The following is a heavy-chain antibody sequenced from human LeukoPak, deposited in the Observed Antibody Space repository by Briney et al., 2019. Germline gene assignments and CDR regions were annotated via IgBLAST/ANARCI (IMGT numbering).Heavy chain of an antibody. CDR3: ARAGSSSWQLDY. V-gene: IGHV7-4-1*02. CDR2: INTDTGKP. Sequence: ASVKVSCKASGYRITSYILNWVRQAPGKGLEWMGWINTDTGKPTYAQGFRGRFVFSLDTSVSTSYLQISSLESGDTAVYYCARAGSSSWQLDYWGQGTLITVPS. D-gene: IGHD6-13*01. J-gene: IGHJ4*02. CDR1: GYRITSYI.